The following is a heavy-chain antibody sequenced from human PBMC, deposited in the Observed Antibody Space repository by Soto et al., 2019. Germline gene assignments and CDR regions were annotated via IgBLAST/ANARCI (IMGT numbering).Heavy chain of an antibody. CDR1: GYTFTSYG. V-gene: IGHV1-18*01. Sequence: ASVKVSCKASGYTFTSYGISWVRQAPGQGLEWMGWISAYNGNTNYAQKLQGRVTMTTDTSTSTAYMELRSLRSDDTAVYYCARLVLRYFDWLPFDYWGQGTLVTVSS. CDR2: ISAYNGNT. J-gene: IGHJ4*02. D-gene: IGHD3-9*01. CDR3: ARLVLRYFDWLPFDY.